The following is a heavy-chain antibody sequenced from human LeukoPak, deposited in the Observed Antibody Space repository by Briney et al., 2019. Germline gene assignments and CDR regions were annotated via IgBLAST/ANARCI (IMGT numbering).Heavy chain of an antibody. J-gene: IGHJ4*02. Sequence: GESLKISCKGSGYSITSYWIAWVRQMPGKGLQWFGSIYPGDSGTRYSPSFQERGSTSADKTSSTSFLQWMSLMASDAAPAYFARPRLIDYWGQGSLVTVP. D-gene: IGHD2-8*01. V-gene: IGHV5-51*01. CDR3: ARPRLIDY. CDR1: GYSITSYW. CDR2: IYPGDSGT.